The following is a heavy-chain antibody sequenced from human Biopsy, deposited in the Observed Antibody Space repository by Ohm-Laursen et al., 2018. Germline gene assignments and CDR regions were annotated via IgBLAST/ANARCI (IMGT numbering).Heavy chain of an antibody. CDR2: VYYTGST. Sequence: SDTLSLTCTVSGDSISSYYWSWIRQPPGKGLQWIGYVYYTGSTDFNPSLQSRVTISADTSKNHFSLRLRSVTPAATAIYYCARDRGYYSDRTVPGYFDLWGRGPLVTVSS. J-gene: IGHJ2*01. D-gene: IGHD3-22*01. CDR3: ARDRGYYSDRTVPGYFDL. CDR1: GDSISSYY. V-gene: IGHV4-59*01.